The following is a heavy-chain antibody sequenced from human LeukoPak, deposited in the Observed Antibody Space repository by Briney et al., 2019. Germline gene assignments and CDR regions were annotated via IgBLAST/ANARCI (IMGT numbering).Heavy chain of an antibody. CDR2: ISSSSSYI. J-gene: IGHJ4*02. CDR3: ARLSRSGLSRSIDY. D-gene: IGHD3-3*01. Sequence: PGGSLRLSCAASGFTFSSYSMNWVRQAPGKGLEWVSSISSSSSYIYYADSVKGRFTISRDNAKNSLYLQINSLRAEDTAVYYCARLSRSGLSRSIDYWGQGTLVTVSS. V-gene: IGHV3-21*01. CDR1: GFTFSSYS.